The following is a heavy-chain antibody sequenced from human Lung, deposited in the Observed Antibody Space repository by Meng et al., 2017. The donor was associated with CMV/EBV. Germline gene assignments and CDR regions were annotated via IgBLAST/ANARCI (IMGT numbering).Heavy chain of an antibody. CDR2: MDYRGST. J-gene: IGHJ4*02. CDR1: GDSISSGEYF. CDR3: ARGELLWDY. Sequence: QLQGPGPGLVRPPRTLSLTCPVSGDSISSGEYFWSWIRQRPGKGLEWIGYMDYRGSTFYNPSLKSRVTISVDTSKNQFSLKLSSVTAADTAVYFCARGELLWDYWGQGTLVTVSS. V-gene: IGHV4-30-4*01. D-gene: IGHD2-2*01.